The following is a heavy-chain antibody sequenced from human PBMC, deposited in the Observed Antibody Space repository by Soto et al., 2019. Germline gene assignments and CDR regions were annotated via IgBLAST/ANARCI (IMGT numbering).Heavy chain of an antibody. CDR3: AIGRSPDL. V-gene: IGHV4-34*01. Sequence: QVQLQQWGAGLLKPSETLSLTCAVYGGSFSGYYWSWIRQPPGKGLEWIGEINHSGSTNYNPSLTSRVTISVDTSKNQFSLKLSSVTAADTAVYYSAIGRSPDLWGRGTLVTVSS. CDR1: GGSFSGYY. CDR2: INHSGST. J-gene: IGHJ2*01.